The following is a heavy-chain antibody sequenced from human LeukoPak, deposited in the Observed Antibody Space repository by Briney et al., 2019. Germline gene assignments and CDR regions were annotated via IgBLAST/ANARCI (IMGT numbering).Heavy chain of an antibody. J-gene: IGHJ4*02. CDR2: IKQDGSEK. CDR3: ARNRYSGSYGVDY. CDR1: GFTVSSYW. Sequence: GGSLRLSCAASGFTVSSYWMSWVRQAPGKGLEWVANIKQDGSEKYYVDSVKGRFTISRDNAKNSLYLQMNGLRAEDTAVYYCARNRYSGSYGVDYWDQGTLVTVSS. V-gene: IGHV3-7*05. D-gene: IGHD1-26*01.